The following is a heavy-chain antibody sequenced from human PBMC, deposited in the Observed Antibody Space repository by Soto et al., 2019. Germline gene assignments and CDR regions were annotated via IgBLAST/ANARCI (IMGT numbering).Heavy chain of an antibody. J-gene: IGHJ4*02. CDR3: ATNHDDISGRTPLLFDS. V-gene: IGHV4-31*03. CDR1: GDSIGTGGYY. D-gene: IGHD3-22*01. CDR2: IHYIGNT. Sequence: QVQLQESGPGLVKPSQTLSLTCTVSGDSIGTGGYYWDWIRQHPGKGPEWIGYIHYIGNTYYNPSLKRRLTISLETSKNQFSLHLSSVTAADTAVYYCATNHDDISGRTPLLFDSWGQGTLVTVSS.